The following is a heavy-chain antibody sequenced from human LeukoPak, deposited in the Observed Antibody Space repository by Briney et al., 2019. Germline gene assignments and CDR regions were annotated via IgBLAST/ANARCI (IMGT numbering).Heavy chain of an antibody. V-gene: IGHV3-33*01. CDR2: IWYDGSNK. D-gene: IGHD2-2*01. CDR3: AREIVVVPV. Sequence: GGSLRLSCAASGFTFSSYGMPWVRQAPGKGLEWVAVIWYDGSNKHYADSVKGRFTISRDNSKNTLYLQMNSLRAEDTAVYYCAREIVVVPVWGQGTLVTVSS. J-gene: IGHJ4*02. CDR1: GFTFSSYG.